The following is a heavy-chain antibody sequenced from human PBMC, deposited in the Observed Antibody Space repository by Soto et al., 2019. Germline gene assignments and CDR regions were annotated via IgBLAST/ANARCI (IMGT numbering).Heavy chain of an antibody. CDR3: ARDSFSHLPYYYYGMDV. J-gene: IGHJ6*02. CDR2: IYYSGST. D-gene: IGHD3-16*01. Sequence: SETLSLTSTVSGGSISGYYWSWIRQAPGEGLEWIGYIYYSGSTNYNPSLKSRVTISVDTSKNQFSLKLSSVTAADTAVYYCARDSFSHLPYYYYGMDVWGQGTTVTVSS. V-gene: IGHV4-59*01. CDR1: GGSISGYY.